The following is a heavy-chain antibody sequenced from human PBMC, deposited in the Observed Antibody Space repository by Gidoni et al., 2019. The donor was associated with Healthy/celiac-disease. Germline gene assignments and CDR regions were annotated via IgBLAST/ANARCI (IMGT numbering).Heavy chain of an antibody. D-gene: IGHD4-17*01. Sequence: EVQLVQSGAEVKKPGESLKISCKGSGYSFTSYWIGWVRQMPGKGLEWMGIIYPGDSDTRYSPSFQGQVTISADKSISTAYLQWSSLKASDTAMYYCARRAVDYGDDGDAFDIWGQGTMVTVSS. J-gene: IGHJ3*02. V-gene: IGHV5-51*01. CDR2: IYPGDSDT. CDR1: GYSFTSYW. CDR3: ARRAVDYGDDGDAFDI.